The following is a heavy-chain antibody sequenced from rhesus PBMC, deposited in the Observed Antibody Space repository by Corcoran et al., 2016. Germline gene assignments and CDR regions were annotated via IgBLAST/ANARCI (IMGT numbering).Heavy chain of an antibody. CDR1: GFTVSSYW. CDR3: AGTSYP. D-gene: IGHD2-15*01. V-gene: IGHV3-14*01. Sequence: EVQLVESGGGLAKPGGSLRLSCAASGFTVSSYWMHWVRQAPGKGLEWISAINSAGSSTYYADSVKGRFTISRENAKNTLYLQMDGLRAEDTAVYYCAGTSYPWGQGVLVTVSS. J-gene: IGHJ4*01. CDR2: INSAGSST.